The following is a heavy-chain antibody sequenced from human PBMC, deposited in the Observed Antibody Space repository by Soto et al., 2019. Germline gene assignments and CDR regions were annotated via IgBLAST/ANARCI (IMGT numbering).Heavy chain of an antibody. D-gene: IGHD2-2*01. CDR3: ARIAPTTCLRTNCYGMPTFDAFDI. V-gene: IGHV3-48*02. Sequence: EVQLVESGGGLVQRGGSLRLSCAGSGFTFNSYTMNWVRQAPGKGLEWVSYISSSSATIYYADSVRGRFTISRDNAKNSLYLQMNSLRDEDTAVYYCARIAPTTCLRTNCYGMPTFDAFDIWGQGTMVTVSS. CDR1: GFTFNSYT. CDR2: ISSSSATI. J-gene: IGHJ3*02.